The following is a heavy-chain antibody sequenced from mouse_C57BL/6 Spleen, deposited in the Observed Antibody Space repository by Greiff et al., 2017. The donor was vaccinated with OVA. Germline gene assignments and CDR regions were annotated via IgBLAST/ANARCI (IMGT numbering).Heavy chain of an antibody. CDR1: GYSITSGYY. V-gene: IGHV3-6*01. Sequence: ESGPGLVKPSQSLSLTCSVTGYSITSGYYWNWIRQFPGNKLEWMGYLSYDGSNNYNPSLKNRISITRDTSKNHFFLKLNSVTTEDTATYYCARSYYGSSYGYFDVWGTGTTVTVSS. CDR2: LSYDGSN. CDR3: ARSYYGSSYGYFDV. D-gene: IGHD1-1*01. J-gene: IGHJ1*03.